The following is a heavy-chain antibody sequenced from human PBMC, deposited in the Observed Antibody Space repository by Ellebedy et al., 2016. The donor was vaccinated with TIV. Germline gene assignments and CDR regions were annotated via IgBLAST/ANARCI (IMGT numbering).Heavy chain of an antibody. J-gene: IGHJ6*02. CDR3: ARYYNALDV. V-gene: IGHV4-34*01. Sequence: SETLSLTXAVCGGSFSDYYWTWIRQPPGEGLEWIGEINHRGGTNQNPSLKSRVTISVDTSKKQFSLSLTSVTAADTALYYCARYYNALDVWGQGTTVTVSS. CDR2: INHRGGT. CDR1: GGSFSDYY.